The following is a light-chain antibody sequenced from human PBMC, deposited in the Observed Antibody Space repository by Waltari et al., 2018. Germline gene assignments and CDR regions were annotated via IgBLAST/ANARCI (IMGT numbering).Light chain of an antibody. CDR1: QSVNNNY. Sequence: EIVLTQSPGTLSLSPGERATLSCRASQSVNNNYLAWYQQKPGQAPGLLIYGASSRATGIPDRFSGSGSGTDFTLTISRLEPEDFAVYYCQQYGNSPWTFGQGTKVEIK. J-gene: IGKJ1*01. CDR2: GAS. CDR3: QQYGNSPWT. V-gene: IGKV3-20*01.